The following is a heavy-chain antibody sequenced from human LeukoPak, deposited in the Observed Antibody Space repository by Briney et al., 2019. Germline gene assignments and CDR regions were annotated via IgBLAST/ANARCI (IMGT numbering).Heavy chain of an antibody. J-gene: IGHJ3*02. Sequence: ASVKVSCKASGYTFTNYYIHWVRQAPGQGLECMGIINPSGGSTSYAQKFQGRVTMTRDTSISTAYMELSRLRSDDTAVYYCARAPGPFSTDAFDIWGQGTMVTVSS. CDR2: INPSGGST. CDR1: GYTFTNYY. D-gene: IGHD2/OR15-2a*01. V-gene: IGHV1-46*01. CDR3: ARAPGPFSTDAFDI.